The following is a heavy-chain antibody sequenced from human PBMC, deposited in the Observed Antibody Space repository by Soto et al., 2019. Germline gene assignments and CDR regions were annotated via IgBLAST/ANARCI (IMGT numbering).Heavy chain of an antibody. Sequence: GGSMRLSCAASGLTFGRYWMHWVRQTPGKGLVWVSYIKGSGVTTNYADSVKGRFTISRDNSKNTLYLQMNSLRAEDTAVYYCAKDRRNTIFGVVKWVVFDYWGQGTLVTVSS. V-gene: IGHV3-23*01. CDR1: GLTFGRYW. J-gene: IGHJ4*02. D-gene: IGHD3-3*01. CDR2: IKGSGVTT. CDR3: AKDRRNTIFGVVKWVVFDY.